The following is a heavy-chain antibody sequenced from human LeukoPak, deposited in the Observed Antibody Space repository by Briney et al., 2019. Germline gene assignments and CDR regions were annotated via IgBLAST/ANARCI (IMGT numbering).Heavy chain of an antibody. Sequence: QPGGSLRLSCAASGFTFSKYWMTWVRQAPGKGLELLANIKQDGSEKYYVDSARGRFTISRDNAKNSLYLQMNSLRAEDTSLYYCMWGGSYYIHWGQGTLVTVSS. D-gene: IGHD1-26*01. CDR2: IKQDGSEK. CDR1: GFTFSKYW. CDR3: MWGGSYYIH. V-gene: IGHV3-7*01. J-gene: IGHJ4*02.